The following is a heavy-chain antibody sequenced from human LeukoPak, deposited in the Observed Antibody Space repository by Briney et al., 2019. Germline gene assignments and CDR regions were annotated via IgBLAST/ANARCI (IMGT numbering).Heavy chain of an antibody. Sequence: PSETLYLTCAVYGGFFSGYYCSWIRHPPGKGLEWIGEMNRSGSTNYTPSLKSRVTISVDTSKNQFSLKLSSVTAADTAVYYCARRAGCSGGSCYSFSLWFDPWGQGTLVTVSS. D-gene: IGHD2-15*01. V-gene: IGHV4-34*01. J-gene: IGHJ5*02. CDR2: MNRSGST. CDR1: GGFFSGYY. CDR3: ARRAGCSGGSCYSFSLWFDP.